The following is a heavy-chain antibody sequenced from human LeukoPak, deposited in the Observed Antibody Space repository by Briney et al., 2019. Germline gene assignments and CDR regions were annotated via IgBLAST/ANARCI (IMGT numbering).Heavy chain of an antibody. CDR1: GYTFNDYY. V-gene: IGHV1-2*02. CDR2: INPNSGGT. D-gene: IGHD6-13*01. Sequence: ASVKVSCKASGYTFNDYYVHWVRQAPGQGLEWMGWINPNSGGTHYDQKFQGRVTVTRDTSINTTYMQFSSLRSDDTAVYYCARGYIAAAGIDYWGQGTLVTVSS. J-gene: IGHJ4*02. CDR3: ARGYIAAAGIDY.